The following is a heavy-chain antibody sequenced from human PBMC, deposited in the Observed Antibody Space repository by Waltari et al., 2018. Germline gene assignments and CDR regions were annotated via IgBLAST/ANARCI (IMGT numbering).Heavy chain of an antibody. CDR2: MNPNSGNT. Sequence: QVQLVQSGAEVKKPGSSVKVSCKASASTFTSYDITLVRPATAPALEWMGWMNPNSGNTGYAQKFQGRVTMTRNTSISTAYMELSSLRSEDTAVYYCARGVNPYYYDSSGYDYPDYWGQGTLVTVSS. D-gene: IGHD3-22*01. CDR3: ARGVNPYYYDSSGYDYPDY. V-gene: IGHV1-8*01. J-gene: IGHJ4*02. CDR1: ASTFTSYD.